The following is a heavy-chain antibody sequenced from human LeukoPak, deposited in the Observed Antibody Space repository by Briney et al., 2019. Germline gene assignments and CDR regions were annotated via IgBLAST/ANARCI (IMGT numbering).Heavy chain of an antibody. V-gene: IGHV3-74*01. Sequence: PGGSLRLSCAASGFTFYSYWMHWVRQAPGKGLVWVSCINGDGGTSNYADSVKGRFTISRDNAKNTLYLQMHSLRAEDTAVYYCARDEPTVTTGPPVGSWGQGTLVTVSS. J-gene: IGHJ4*02. CDR1: GFTFYSYW. CDR3: ARDEPTVTTGPPVGS. CDR2: INGDGGTS. D-gene: IGHD4-17*01.